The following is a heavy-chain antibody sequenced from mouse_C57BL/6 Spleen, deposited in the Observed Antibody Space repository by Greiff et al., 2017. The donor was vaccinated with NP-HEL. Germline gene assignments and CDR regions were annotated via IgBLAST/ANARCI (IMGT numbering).Heavy chain of an antibody. J-gene: IGHJ3*01. CDR3: ARDEGDGWFAY. Sequence: EVKVVESGGGLVQSGRSLRLSCATSGFTFSDFYMEWVRQAPGKGLEWIAASRNKANDYTTEYSASVEGRFIVSRDTSQSILYLQMNALRAEDTAIYYCARDEGDGWFAYWGQGTLVTVSA. D-gene: IGHD3-3*01. CDR2: SRNKANDYTT. CDR1: GFTFSDFY. V-gene: IGHV7-1*01.